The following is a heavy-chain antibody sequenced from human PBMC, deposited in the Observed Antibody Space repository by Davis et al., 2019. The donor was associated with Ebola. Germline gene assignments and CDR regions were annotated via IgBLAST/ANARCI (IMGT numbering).Heavy chain of an antibody. Sequence: AASVKVSCKASGYTFTSYDINWVRQAPGQGPEWMGWMNPNSGNTGYARRFQGRVTMTRDTSITTAYMELSSLRSEDTAVYYCVRGEDYCTSASCYDYWGQGTLVTVSS. CDR3: VRGEDYCTSASCYDY. J-gene: IGHJ4*02. CDR1: GYTFTSYD. D-gene: IGHD2-2*01. CDR2: MNPNSGNT. V-gene: IGHV1-8*01.